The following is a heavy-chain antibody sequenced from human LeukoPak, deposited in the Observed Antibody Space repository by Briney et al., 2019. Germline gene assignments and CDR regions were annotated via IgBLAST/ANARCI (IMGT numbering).Heavy chain of an antibody. CDR1: GGTFSSYA. V-gene: IGHV1-69*01. D-gene: IGHD1-26*01. Sequence: SVKVSCKASGGTFSSYAISWVRQAPGQGLEWMGGIIPIFGTANYAQKFQGRVTITADESTSTAYMELSSLRSDDTAVYYCARGGTRARNFDYWGQGTLVTVSS. CDR2: IIPIFGTA. J-gene: IGHJ4*02. CDR3: ARGGTRARNFDY.